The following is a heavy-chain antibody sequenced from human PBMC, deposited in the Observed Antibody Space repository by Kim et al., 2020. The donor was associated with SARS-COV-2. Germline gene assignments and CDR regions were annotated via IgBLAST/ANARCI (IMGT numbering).Heavy chain of an antibody. CDR3: ARGAEGYSSTWYFDL. D-gene: IGHD6-19*01. V-gene: IGHV4-59*13. CDR2: IYYSGST. CDR1: GGSISSYY. J-gene: IGHJ2*01. Sequence: SETLSLTCTVSGGSISSYYWSWIRQPPGKGLEWIGYIYYSGSTNYNPSLKSRVTISVDTSKNQFPLKLSSVTAADTAVYYCARGAEGYSSTWYFDLWGRGTLVTVSS.